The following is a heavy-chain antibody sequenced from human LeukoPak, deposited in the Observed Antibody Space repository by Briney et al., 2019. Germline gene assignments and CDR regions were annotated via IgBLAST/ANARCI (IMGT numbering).Heavy chain of an antibody. D-gene: IGHD3-22*01. V-gene: IGHV4-59*08. CDR3: ARAGDYDTIALGC. Sequence: SETLSLTCTVSGGTISTYYWTWLRQPPGKELEWDWYAYYSGTTNSNTSLNTRATISVDMSKNHFSLNLDSVTAAGAAVYYNARAGDYDTIALGCWGPGTLVTVSS. CDR1: GGTISTYY. CDR2: AYYSGTT. J-gene: IGHJ4*02.